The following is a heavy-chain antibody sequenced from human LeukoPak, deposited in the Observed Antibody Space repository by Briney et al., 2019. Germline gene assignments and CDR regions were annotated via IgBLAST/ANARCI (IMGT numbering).Heavy chain of an antibody. CDR3: AKDRIWEPHYFDY. CDR2: ISGSGGST. D-gene: IGHD1-26*01. Sequence: GGSLRLSCAASGFTFTSYAMSWVRQAPGKGLEWVSAISGSGGSTYYADSVKGRFTISRDNSKNTLYLQMNSLRAEDTAIYYCAKDRIWEPHYFDYWGQGTLVTVSS. V-gene: IGHV3-23*01. J-gene: IGHJ4*02. CDR1: GFTFTSYA.